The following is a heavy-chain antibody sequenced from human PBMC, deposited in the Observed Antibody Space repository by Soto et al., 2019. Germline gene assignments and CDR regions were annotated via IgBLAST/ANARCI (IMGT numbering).Heavy chain of an antibody. D-gene: IGHD5-18*01. CDR1: GYTFTYYY. J-gene: IGHJ4*02. V-gene: IGHV1-46*01. Sequence: QVQLVQSGAEVKKPGASVKVSCKASGYTFTYYYIHWVRQAPGQGLEWMGIINPSSGGTSYAQKFQGRVTMTRDTSTSTVYMELSSLRSEDTAVYYCAREVERGSSYGYLEYWGQGTLVNVSS. CDR3: AREVERGSSYGYLEY. CDR2: INPSSGGT.